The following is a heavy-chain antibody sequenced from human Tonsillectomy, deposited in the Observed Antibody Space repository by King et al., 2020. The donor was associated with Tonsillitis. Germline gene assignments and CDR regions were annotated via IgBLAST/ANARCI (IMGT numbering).Heavy chain of an antibody. Sequence: VQLQESGPGLLRPSETLSLTCAVSGASVSSGSYFWSWIRQTPGKALEWMGYIYYNGYTFYNPSLRSRLSISLDTSKNQFSLMMTSVTASDTAIYYCARAPQADGSGSDWDAFDIWGPGTLITVAS. CDR2: IYYNGYT. J-gene: IGHJ3*02. CDR3: ARAPQADGSGSDWDAFDI. V-gene: IGHV4-30-4*01. CDR1: GASVSSGSYF. D-gene: IGHD5-24*01.